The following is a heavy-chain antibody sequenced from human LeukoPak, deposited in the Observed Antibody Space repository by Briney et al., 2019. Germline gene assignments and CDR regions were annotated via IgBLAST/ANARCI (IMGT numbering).Heavy chain of an antibody. V-gene: IGHV6-1*01. D-gene: IGHD1-26*01. CDR1: GDSVSSNSVT. CDR2: TYYRSTWYN. J-gene: IGHJ3*02. CDR3: AGTNSGNLEI. Sequence: SQTLSLTCAISGDSVSSNSVTWNWIRQSPSRGLEWLGRTYYRSTWYNDYAVSVRGRITVNPDTSKNQFSLQLNSVTPEDTAVYYCAGTNSGNLEIWGQGTMVTVSS.